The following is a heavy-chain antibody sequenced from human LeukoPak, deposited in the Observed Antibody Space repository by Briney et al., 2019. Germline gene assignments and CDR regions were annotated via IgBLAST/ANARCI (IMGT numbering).Heavy chain of an antibody. CDR1: GYTFTGYY. CDR2: INPNSGGT. J-gene: IGHJ4*02. CDR3: ARAPDWLLYYFDY. Sequence: ASVKVSCKASGYTFTGYYMHWVRQAPGQGLEWMGWINPNSGGTNYAQKCQGRVTMTRDTSISTAYMELSRLRSDDTAVYYCARAPDWLLYYFDYWGQGTLVTVSS. D-gene: IGHD3-9*01. V-gene: IGHV1-2*02.